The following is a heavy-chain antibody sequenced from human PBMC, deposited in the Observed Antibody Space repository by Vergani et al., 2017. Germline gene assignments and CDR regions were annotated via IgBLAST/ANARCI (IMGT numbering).Heavy chain of an antibody. Sequence: QVQLVQSGAEVKKPGSSVKVSCKASGGTFSSYAISWVRQAPGQGLEWMGGIIPIFGTANYAQKFQGRVTITADESTSTAYMELSSLRSEDTAVYYCAIHKLGYCSSTSCYAFDCWGQGTLVTVSS. J-gene: IGHJ4*02. CDR2: IIPIFGTA. CDR3: AIHKLGYCSSTSCYAFDC. CDR1: GGTFSSYA. D-gene: IGHD2-2*01. V-gene: IGHV1-69*01.